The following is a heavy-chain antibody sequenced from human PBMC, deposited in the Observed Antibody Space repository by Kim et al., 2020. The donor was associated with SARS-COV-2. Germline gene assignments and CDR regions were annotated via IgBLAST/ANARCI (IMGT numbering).Heavy chain of an antibody. CDR2: IIPILGIA. CDR1: GGTFSSYA. V-gene: IGHV1-69*04. D-gene: IGHD2-2*02. CDR3: ASPVCSSTSCYRYDY. J-gene: IGHJ4*02. Sequence: SVKVSCKASGGTFSSYAISWVRQAPGQGLEWMGRIIPILGIANYAQKFQGRVTITADKSTSTAYMELSSLRSEDTAVYYCASPVCSSTSCYRYDYWGQGTLVTVSS.